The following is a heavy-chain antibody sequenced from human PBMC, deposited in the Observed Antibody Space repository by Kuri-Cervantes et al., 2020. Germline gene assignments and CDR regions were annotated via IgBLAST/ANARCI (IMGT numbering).Heavy chain of an antibody. J-gene: IGHJ4*02. CDR2: ISYDGSNK. CDR3: AKARQTSPFDY. V-gene: IGHV3-30*04. Sequence: GGSLRLSCAASGFTFSSYAMHWVRQAPGKGLEWVAVISYDGSNKYYADSVKGRFTISRDNSKNTLYLQMNSLRAEDTAVYYCAKARQTSPFDYWGQGTLVTVSS. CDR1: GFTFSSYA.